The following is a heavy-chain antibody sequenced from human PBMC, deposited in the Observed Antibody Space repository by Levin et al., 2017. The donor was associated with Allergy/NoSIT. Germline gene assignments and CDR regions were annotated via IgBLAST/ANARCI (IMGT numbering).Heavy chain of an antibody. CDR3: ARVDWGIRGDTENWFDP. J-gene: IGHJ5*02. V-gene: IGHV4-59*01. Sequence: SETLSLTCTVSGASLSDNYWTWIRQPPGKGLEWIGFIYYSGNTNYNPSLKTRATISADPSKNQFSLKINSVTAADTAVYYCARVDWGIRGDTENWFDPWGQGTLVTVSS. CDR1: GASLSDNY. CDR2: IYYSGNT. D-gene: IGHD2-21*01.